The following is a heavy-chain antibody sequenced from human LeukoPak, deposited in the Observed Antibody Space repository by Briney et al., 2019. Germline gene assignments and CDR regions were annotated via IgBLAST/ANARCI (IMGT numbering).Heavy chain of an antibody. V-gene: IGHV4-34*01. J-gene: IGHJ4*02. D-gene: IGHD3-22*01. Sequence: SETLSLTCAVYGGSFSGYYWSWIRQPPGKGLEWIGEINHSGSTNYNPSLKSRVTISVDTSKNQFSLKLSSVTAADTAVYYCARDMRSSGYFAYFDYWGQGALVTVSS. CDR2: INHSGST. CDR1: GGSFSGYY. CDR3: ARDMRSSGYFAYFDY.